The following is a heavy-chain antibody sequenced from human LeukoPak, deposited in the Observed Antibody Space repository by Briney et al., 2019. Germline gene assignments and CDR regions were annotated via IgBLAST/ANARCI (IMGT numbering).Heavy chain of an antibody. D-gene: IGHD5-12*01. Sequence: PGGSLRLSCAASGFTFSSYWMHWVRQAPVKGLVWVSRINSDGSSTDYADSVKGRFTISRDNAKNTLYLQMNSLRAEDMAVYYCARGTGYAVFDIWGQGTMVTVSS. V-gene: IGHV3-74*01. CDR1: GFTFSSYW. CDR2: INSDGSST. CDR3: ARGTGYAVFDI. J-gene: IGHJ3*02.